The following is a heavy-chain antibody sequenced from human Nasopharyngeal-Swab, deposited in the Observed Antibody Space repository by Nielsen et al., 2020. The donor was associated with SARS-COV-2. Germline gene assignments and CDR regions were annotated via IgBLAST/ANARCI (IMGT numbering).Heavy chain of an antibody. CDR3: ARDPLVPAASDAFDI. CDR2: IYYSGGT. V-gene: IGHV4-61*01. Sequence: GSLRLSCTVSGGSVSSGSYYWSWIRQPPGKGLEWIGYIYYSGGTNYNPSLKSRVTISVDTSKNQFSLKLSSVTAADTAVYYCARDPLVPAASDAFDIWGQGTMVTVSS. D-gene: IGHD2-2*01. J-gene: IGHJ3*02. CDR1: GGSVSSGSYY.